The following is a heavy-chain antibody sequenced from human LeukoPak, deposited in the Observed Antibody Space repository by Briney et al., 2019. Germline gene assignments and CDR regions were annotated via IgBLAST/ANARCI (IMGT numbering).Heavy chain of an antibody. V-gene: IGHV3-33*01. CDR2: IWYDGSNK. Sequence: GGSLRLSCAASGFTFSSYGMHRVRQAPGKGLEWVAVIWYDGSNKYYADSVKGRFTISRDNSKNTLYLQMNSLRAEDTAVYYCARDLSFYGDPGGYWGQGTLVTVSS. CDR3: ARDLSFYGDPGGY. CDR1: GFTFSSYG. D-gene: IGHD4-17*01. J-gene: IGHJ4*02.